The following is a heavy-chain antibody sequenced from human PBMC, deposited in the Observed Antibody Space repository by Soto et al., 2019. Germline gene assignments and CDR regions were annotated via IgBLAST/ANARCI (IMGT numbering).Heavy chain of an antibody. J-gene: IGHJ1*01. CDR3: AEALSSRGNSAYFHL. Sequence: QVQLVQSGAELKKPGSSVKVSCKASGGPFSSSAISWVRQAPGQGLEWVGGLLAIFGTTNYAQKFQGRVTITADESTSTAYMALSSLRSEDTAVYYCAEALSSRGNSAYFHLWGQGTLVTVSS. CDR1: GGPFSSSA. D-gene: IGHD2-15*01. V-gene: IGHV1-69*01. CDR2: LLAIFGTT.